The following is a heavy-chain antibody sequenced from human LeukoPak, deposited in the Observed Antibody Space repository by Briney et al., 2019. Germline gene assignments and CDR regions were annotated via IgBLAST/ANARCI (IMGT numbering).Heavy chain of an antibody. CDR2: ISYDGSNK. V-gene: IGHV3-30-3*01. Sequence: GGSLRLSCAASGFTFSSYAMHWVRQAPGKGLEWVAVISYDGSNKYYADSVKGRFTISRDNSKNTLYLQMNSLRAEDTAVYYCARDRRRDGYNFDYWGQGALVTVSS. J-gene: IGHJ4*02. CDR1: GFTFSSYA. CDR3: ARDRRRDGYNFDY. D-gene: IGHD5-24*01.